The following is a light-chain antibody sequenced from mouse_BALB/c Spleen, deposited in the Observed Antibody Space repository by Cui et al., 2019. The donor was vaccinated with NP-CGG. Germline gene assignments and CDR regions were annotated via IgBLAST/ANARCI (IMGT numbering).Light chain of an antibody. CDR3: ALWYSNHWV. V-gene: IGLV1*01. CDR1: TGAVTTSNY. Sequence: QTVVTQESALTTSPDETVTLTCRSSTGAVTTSNYANWVQEKPDHLFTGLIGGTNNRAPGVPARFSGSLIGDKAALTITGAQTEDEALYFCALWYSNHWVFGGGTKLTVL. CDR2: GTN. J-gene: IGLJ1*01.